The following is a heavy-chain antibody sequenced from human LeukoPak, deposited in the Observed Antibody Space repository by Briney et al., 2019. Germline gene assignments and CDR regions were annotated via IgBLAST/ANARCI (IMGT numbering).Heavy chain of an antibody. CDR2: ISSSSSTI. D-gene: IGHD2-15*01. Sequence: GGSLRLSCAASGFTFSRDSMNWVRQAPGKGLEWVSYISSSSSTIYYADSVKGRFTISRDNAKNSLYLQMNSLRAEDTAVYYCARVSGGSIRYYYYYGMDVWGQGTTVTVSS. CDR3: ARVSGGSIRYYYYYGMDV. CDR1: GFTFSRDS. V-gene: IGHV3-48*04. J-gene: IGHJ6*02.